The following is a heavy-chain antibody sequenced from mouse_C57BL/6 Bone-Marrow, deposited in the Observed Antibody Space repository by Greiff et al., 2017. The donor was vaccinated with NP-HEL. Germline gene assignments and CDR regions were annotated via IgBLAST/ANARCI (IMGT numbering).Heavy chain of an antibody. V-gene: IGHV1-55*01. J-gene: IGHJ3*01. D-gene: IGHD2-5*01. CDR3: AREGSYYSNTWFAY. Sequence: VQLQQPGAELVKPGASVKMSCKASGYTFTSYWITWVKQRPGQGLEWIGDIYPGSGSTNYNEKFKSKATLTVDTSSSTAYMQLSSLTSEDSAVYFCAREGSYYSNTWFAYWGQGTLFTVSA. CDR2: IYPGSGST. CDR1: GYTFTSYW.